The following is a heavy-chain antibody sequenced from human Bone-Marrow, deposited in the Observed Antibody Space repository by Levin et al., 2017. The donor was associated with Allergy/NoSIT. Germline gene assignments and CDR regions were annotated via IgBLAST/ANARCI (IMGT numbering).Heavy chain of an antibody. CDR3: ARGRKVMTLGNYYGMDV. D-gene: IGHD7-27*01. J-gene: IGHJ6*02. V-gene: IGHV1-18*01. Sequence: ASVKVSCKASGYIFTSYDITWVRQAPGQGLEWMGWISPYNGNRNYAQKLQGRVTMTTDTSTTTVYMELKSLKSDDTAVYYCARGRKVMTLGNYYGMDVWGQGTTVTVSS. CDR1: GYIFTSYD. CDR2: ISPYNGNR.